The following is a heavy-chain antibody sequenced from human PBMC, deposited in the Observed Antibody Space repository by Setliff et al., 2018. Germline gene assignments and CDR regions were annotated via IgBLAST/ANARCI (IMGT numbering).Heavy chain of an antibody. J-gene: IGHJ6*02. V-gene: IGHV3-7*03. D-gene: IGHD3-9*01. CDR2: IKEDGSQR. CDR3: TWLELRYFDWLRTGYYYGMDV. CDR1: GFDFKTHW. Sequence: GGSLRLSCAASGFDFKTHWMDWARQAPGKGLEWVANIKEDGSQRNYVDAVRGRFTVSRDNARNLLYLQMNSLRVDDTAVYYCTWLELRYFDWLRTGYYYGMDVWGQGTTVTVSS.